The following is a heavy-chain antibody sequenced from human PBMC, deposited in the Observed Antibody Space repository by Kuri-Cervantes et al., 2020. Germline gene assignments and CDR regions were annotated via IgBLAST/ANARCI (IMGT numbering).Heavy chain of an antibody. CDR2: ISYDGSNK. J-gene: IGHJ6*02. Sequence: GGSLRLSCAASGFTFSSYGMHWVRQAPGKGLEWVAVISYDGSNKYYAGSVKGRFTISRDNSKNTLYLQMNSLRAEDTAVYYCAGDGSVGADYYYYGMDVWGQGTTVTVSS. V-gene: IGHV3-30*03. CDR1: GFTFSSYG. CDR3: AGDGSVGADYYYYGMDV. D-gene: IGHD1-26*01.